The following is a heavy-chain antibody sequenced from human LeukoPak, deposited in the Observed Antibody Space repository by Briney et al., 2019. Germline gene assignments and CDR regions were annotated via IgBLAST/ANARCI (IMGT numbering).Heavy chain of an antibody. CDR3: AREPRDSSGWYRAFDI. D-gene: IGHD6-19*01. J-gene: IGHJ3*02. CDR2: IIPIVGIA. CDR1: GGTFSSYA. V-gene: IGHV1-69*04. Sequence: GASVKVSCKASGGTFSSYAISWVRQAPGQGLEWMGRIIPIVGIANYAQKFQGRSTITADQTKSTAYMELSSLRSEDTAVYYCAREPRDSSGWYRAFDIWGQGTMVTVSS.